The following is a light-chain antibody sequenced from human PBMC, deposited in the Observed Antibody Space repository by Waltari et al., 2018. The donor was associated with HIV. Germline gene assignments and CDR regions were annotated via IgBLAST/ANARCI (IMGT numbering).Light chain of an antibody. J-gene: IGKJ2*01. V-gene: IGKV1-39*01. CDR2: AAS. Sequence: DIQMTQSQSSLSASVGDRVTITCRASQNINRYLHWYQQKPGIAPKLLSYAASTLRSGVPSRFSGAGSVTDFTLTISSLQLDDFATYYCQQSYTTPYTFGQGTELDIK. CDR1: QNINRY. CDR3: QQSYTTPYT.